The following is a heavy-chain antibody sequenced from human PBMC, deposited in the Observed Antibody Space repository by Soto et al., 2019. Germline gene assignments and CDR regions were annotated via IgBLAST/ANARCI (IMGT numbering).Heavy chain of an antibody. CDR2: IYYRGST. J-gene: IGHJ4*02. CDR1: GGSVNSGSYY. D-gene: IGHD2-21*02. V-gene: IGHV4-61*01. CDR3: ARQLHLGGNSLYY. Sequence: QVHLQESGPGLVKPSETLSLTCAVSGGSVNSGSYYWSWIRQPPGKGLEWIGYIYYRGSTNYNPSLKTRVNVSLATPKNKLALKLASVPAANTAVYYCARQLHLGGNSLYYWGQGSLVAVSS.